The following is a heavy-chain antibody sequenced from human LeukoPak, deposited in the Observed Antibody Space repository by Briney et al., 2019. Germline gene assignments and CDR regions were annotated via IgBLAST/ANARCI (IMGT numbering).Heavy chain of an antibody. V-gene: IGHV4-39*07. D-gene: IGHD3-3*01. CDR1: GGSITTRSYY. CDR3: ARGFVIYDFWSGYGQSYFDY. Sequence: SETLSLTCTVSGGSITTRSYYWGWIRQPPGKGLEWIGSMHHSGSTHYNPSLKSRVTISVDTSKNQFSLKLSSVTAADTAVYYCARGFVIYDFWSGYGQSYFDYWGQGTLVTVSS. CDR2: MHHSGST. J-gene: IGHJ4*02.